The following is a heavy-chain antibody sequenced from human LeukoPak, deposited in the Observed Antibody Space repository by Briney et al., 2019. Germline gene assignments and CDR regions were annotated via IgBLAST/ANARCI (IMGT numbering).Heavy chain of an antibody. CDR3: SRNGLVDFDY. CDR1: GFAFDDVA. J-gene: IGHJ4*02. Sequence: SLSLSCTTSGFAFDDVAMGWVRQPAGQGRAWVGFIRRRAYGGAAEYAASVKGRFIISRDDSKGTAYLQMNSLKTEDTAVYYCSRNGLVDFDYWGQGSRVIVSP. CDR2: IRRRAYGGAA. V-gene: IGHV3-49*04.